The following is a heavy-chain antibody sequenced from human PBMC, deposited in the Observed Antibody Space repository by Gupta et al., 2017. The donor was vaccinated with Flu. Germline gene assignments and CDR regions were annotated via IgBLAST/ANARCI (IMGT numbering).Heavy chain of an antibody. CDR1: GGSISSGSYY. D-gene: IGHD6-13*01. V-gene: IGHV4-61*02. Sequence: QVQLQESGPGLVKPSQTLSLTCTVSGGSISSGSYYWSWIRQPAGKGREWIGRIYTSGSTNYNPSLKSRVTISVDTSKNQFSLKRSSVTAADTAVYYCARVRIAAAGTSRYNWFDPWGQGTLVTVSS. J-gene: IGHJ5*02. CDR3: ARVRIAAAGTSRYNWFDP. CDR2: IYTSGST.